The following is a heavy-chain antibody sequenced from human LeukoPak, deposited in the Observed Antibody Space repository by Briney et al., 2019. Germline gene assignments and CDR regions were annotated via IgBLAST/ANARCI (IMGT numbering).Heavy chain of an antibody. CDR3: ARARYYYGSGSSYFDY. V-gene: IGHV3-30*04. D-gene: IGHD3-10*01. CDR1: GFTFSSYA. CDR2: ISYDGSNK. J-gene: IGHJ4*02. Sequence: GGSLRLSCAASGFTFSSYAMHWVRQAPGKGLEWVAVISYDGSNKYYADSVKGRFTISRDSSKNTLYLQMNSLRAEDTAVYYCARARYYYGSGSSYFDYWGQGTLVTVSS.